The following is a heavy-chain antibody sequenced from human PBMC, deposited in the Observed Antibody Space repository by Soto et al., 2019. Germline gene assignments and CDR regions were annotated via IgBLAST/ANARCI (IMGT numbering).Heavy chain of an antibody. CDR2: INDRGSI. D-gene: IGHD3-9*01. CDR3: ARESHDILTGPPWVWYFDL. CDR1: GGSFSGYY. Sequence: QVQLQQWGAGPLRPLETLSLTCGVSGGSFSGYYWAWIRQSPGKGLEWIGEINDRGSINYNPSLKSRVSITVDTSKNHHSLILRSGTAADTPVYYCARESHDILTGPPWVWYFDLWGLGTLVTVSS. J-gene: IGHJ2*01. V-gene: IGHV4-34*01.